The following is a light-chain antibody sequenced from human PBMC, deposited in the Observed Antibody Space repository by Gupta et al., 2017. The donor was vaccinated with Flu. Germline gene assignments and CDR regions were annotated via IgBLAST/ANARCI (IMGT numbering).Light chain of an antibody. CDR2: GAS. CDR1: QRSKRDY. V-gene: IGKV3-20*01. CDR3: QQYGNSPFT. J-gene: IGKJ3*01. Sequence: GTLDLTTRESDTLSCMVSQRSKRDYLAWYQQKPGQAPRLLIYGASSRATGIPDRFSGSGSGTDFTLTISRLEPEDFAVYYCQQYGNSPFTFGRGTKVDIK.